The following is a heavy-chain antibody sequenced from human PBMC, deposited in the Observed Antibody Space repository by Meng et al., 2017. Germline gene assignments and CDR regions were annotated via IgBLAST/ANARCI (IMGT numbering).Heavy chain of an antibody. Sequence: VESGGVMLQPGRPLRLSLAAFGFTFSSYAMHWVRQAPGKGLEWVAVISYDGSNKYYADSVKGRFTISRDNSKNTLYLQMNSLRAEDTAVYYCARDAYCSGGSCHGNWFDPWGQGTLVTASS. J-gene: IGHJ5*02. V-gene: IGHV3-30*01. D-gene: IGHD2-15*01. CDR2: ISYDGSNK. CDR1: GFTFSSYA. CDR3: ARDAYCSGGSCHGNWFDP.